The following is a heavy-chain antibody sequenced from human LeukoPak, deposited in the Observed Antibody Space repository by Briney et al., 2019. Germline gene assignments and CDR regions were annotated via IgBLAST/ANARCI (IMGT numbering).Heavy chain of an antibody. Sequence: GSVKVSCKASGYTFTSYGLSSVRQAPGQGLEWMGWINEYTGKTNQAQMLQGRVTMPTDTSPSTAHTALRSLRSDATPVYYISRDLNQRFDPWGQGTLVTVSS. V-gene: IGHV1-18*01. J-gene: IGHJ5*02. CDR1: GYTFTSYG. CDR2: INEYTGKT. CDR3: SRDLNQRFDP.